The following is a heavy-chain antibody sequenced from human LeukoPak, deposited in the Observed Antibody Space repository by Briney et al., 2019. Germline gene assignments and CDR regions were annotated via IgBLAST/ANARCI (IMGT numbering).Heavy chain of an antibody. CDR2: ITGSGPTT. CDR1: GFTFSNYA. Sequence: GGSLRLSCLASGFTFSNYAMTWVRQAPGKGPDWVSAITGSGPTTFYADSVKGRFTISRDNSNNLVFLQLTRLSVEDTAVYYCAKAPDSVWGRYRNNYFDPWGQGIVVSVS. CDR3: AKAPDSVWGRYRNNYFDP. V-gene: IGHV3-23*01. D-gene: IGHD3-16*02. J-gene: IGHJ5*02.